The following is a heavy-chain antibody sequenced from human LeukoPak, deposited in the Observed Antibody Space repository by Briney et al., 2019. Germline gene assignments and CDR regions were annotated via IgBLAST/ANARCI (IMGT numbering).Heavy chain of an antibody. CDR3: ARDRYSGYGFDY. V-gene: IGHV4-59*01. CDR2: IYYSGST. Sequence: SETLSLTCTVSGGSISSYYWSWIRQPPGKGLEWIGYIYYSGSTNYNSSLKSRVTISVDTSENQFYLKLSSVTAADTAVYYCARDRYSGYGFDYWGQGTLVTVSS. CDR1: GGSISSYY. D-gene: IGHD5-12*01. J-gene: IGHJ4*02.